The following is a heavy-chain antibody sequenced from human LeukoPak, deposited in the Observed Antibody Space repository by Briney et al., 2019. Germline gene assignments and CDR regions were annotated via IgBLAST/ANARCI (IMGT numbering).Heavy chain of an antibody. D-gene: IGHD3-22*01. Sequence: PGGSLRLSCAASGFTFSTYSMNWVRQAPGKGLEWVSYISRSSSTIYYADSVKGRFTISRDNSKNTLYLQMNSLRAEDTAVYYCAKELLSPYYYDSSGYQPFDYWGQGTLVTVSS. V-gene: IGHV3-48*01. CDR3: AKELLSPYYYDSSGYQPFDY. CDR2: ISRSSSTI. J-gene: IGHJ4*02. CDR1: GFTFSTYS.